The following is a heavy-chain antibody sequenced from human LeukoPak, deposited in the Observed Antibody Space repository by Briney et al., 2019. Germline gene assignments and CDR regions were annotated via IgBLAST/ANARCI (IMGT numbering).Heavy chain of an antibody. CDR3: ASSIAVTGWFDP. CDR1: GFTFSSYS. D-gene: IGHD6-19*01. V-gene: IGHV4-39*07. CDR2: IYYSGST. Sequence: GSLRLSCAASGFTFSSYSMNWVRQAPGKGLEWIGSIYYSGSTYYNPSLKSRVTMSVDTSKNQFSLKLSSVTAADTAVYYCASSIAVTGWFDPWGQGTLVTVSS. J-gene: IGHJ5*02.